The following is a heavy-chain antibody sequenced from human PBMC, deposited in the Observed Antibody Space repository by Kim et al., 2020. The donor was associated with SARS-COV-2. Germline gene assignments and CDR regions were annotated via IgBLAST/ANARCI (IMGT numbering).Heavy chain of an antibody. CDR2: IYYSGST. J-gene: IGHJ3*02. Sequence: SETLSLTCTVSGGSISSYYWSWIRQPPGKGLEWIGYIYYSGSTNYNPSLKSRVTISVDTSKNQFSLKLSSVTAADTAVYYCARDLVSAFDIWGQGTMVTV. D-gene: IGHD2-2*01. CDR3: ARDLVSAFDI. CDR1: GGSISSYY. V-gene: IGHV4-59*01.